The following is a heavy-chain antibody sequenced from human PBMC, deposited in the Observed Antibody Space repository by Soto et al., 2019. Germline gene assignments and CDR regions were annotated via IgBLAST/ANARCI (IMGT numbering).Heavy chain of an antibody. CDR2: IYYSGST. Sequence: SETLSLTCTVSGGSISSYYWSWIRQPPGKGLEWIGYIYYSGSTNYNPSLKSRVTISVDTSKNQFSLKLSSVTAADTAVYYCARNIGVGRYFDPPNYGMDVWGQGTTVTVS. D-gene: IGHD3-9*01. J-gene: IGHJ6*02. V-gene: IGHV4-59*01. CDR3: ARNIGVGRYFDPPNYGMDV. CDR1: GGSISSYY.